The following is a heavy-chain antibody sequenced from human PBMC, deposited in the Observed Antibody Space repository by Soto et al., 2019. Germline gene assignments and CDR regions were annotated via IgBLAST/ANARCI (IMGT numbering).Heavy chain of an antibody. V-gene: IGHV3-21*01. Sequence: GGSLRLSCEASGFTFSRASLNCVRQVPGKGLEWVAAISSASSETWYADSVKGRFIISRDNAQNSLFLQMNTLRPEDAAIYYCARVAYWGPGSQVTVSS. CDR3: ARVAY. CDR1: GFTFSRAS. CDR2: ISSASSET. J-gene: IGHJ4*02.